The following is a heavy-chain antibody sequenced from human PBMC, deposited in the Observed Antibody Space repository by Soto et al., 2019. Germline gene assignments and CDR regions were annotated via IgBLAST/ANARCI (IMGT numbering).Heavy chain of an antibody. D-gene: IGHD1-20*01. V-gene: IGHV3-21*01. CDR3: ARKRINNSTEHYSDS. CDR2: ISGRGNYT. Sequence: GSLRLSCAASGFTFSSYSMNWVRQAPGKELEWVSSISGRGNYTHYADCLRCRFPSPRDNAKTLLYLQTNSLIAEDTDGYYCARKRINNSTEHYSDSWGQGTVV. J-gene: IGHJ4*02. CDR1: GFTFSSYS.